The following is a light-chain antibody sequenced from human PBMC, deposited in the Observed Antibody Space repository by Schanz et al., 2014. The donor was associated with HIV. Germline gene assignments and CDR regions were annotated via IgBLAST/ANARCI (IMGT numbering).Light chain of an antibody. CDR2: DVR. Sequence: QSALKKNEEGSGGPGQEKRRRSRGSRRERGVSDYVSWYQQHPGRAPKVLIYDVRDRPSGVSNRFSGSKSGNTASLTVSGLQADDASVYFCSSFAGRRNLLFGGGTKLTVL. J-gene: IGLJ3*02. V-gene: IGLV2-14*03. CDR1: RRERGVSDY. CDR3: SSFAGRRNLL.